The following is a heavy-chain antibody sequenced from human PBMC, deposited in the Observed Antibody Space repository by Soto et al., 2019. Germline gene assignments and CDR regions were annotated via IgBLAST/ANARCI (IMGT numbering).Heavy chain of an antibody. D-gene: IGHD6-13*01. V-gene: IGHV4-39*01. Sequence: SETLSLTCTVSGGSISSSSYYWGWIRQPPGKGLEWIGSIYYSGSTYYNPSLKSRVTISVDTSKNQFSLKLSSVTAADTAVYYCARQTDSSSWYVLNYYYYGMDVWGQGTTVTVSS. CDR1: GGSISSSSYY. CDR3: ARQTDSSSWYVLNYYYYGMDV. J-gene: IGHJ6*02. CDR2: IYYSGST.